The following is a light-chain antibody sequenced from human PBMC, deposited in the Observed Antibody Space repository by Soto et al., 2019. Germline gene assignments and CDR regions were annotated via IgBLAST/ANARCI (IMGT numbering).Light chain of an antibody. V-gene: IGKV3-20*01. Sequence: IVLTQSPATLSLSPVKRATLSFRASQNISSYLIWYQQKPGQAPRLLIYGASSRATGIPNRFSGSGSGTDFTLTISRLEPEDFAVYYCQQYGNSPQTFGQGTRLEIK. CDR1: QNISSY. CDR3: QQYGNSPQT. J-gene: IGKJ5*01. CDR2: GAS.